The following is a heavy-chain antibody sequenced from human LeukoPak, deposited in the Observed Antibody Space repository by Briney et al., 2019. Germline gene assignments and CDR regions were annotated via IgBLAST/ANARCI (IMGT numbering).Heavy chain of an antibody. Sequence: GGSLRLSCAASGFTVSSNYMSWVRQAPGKGLEWDSVIYSGGSTYYADSVKGRITISRDNFKNTLYLQMNSLRAEDTAVYYCARELPSSSWTGTTNWFDPWGQGTLVTVSS. J-gene: IGHJ5*02. CDR3: ARELPSSSWTGTTNWFDP. CDR2: IYSGGST. CDR1: GFTVSSNY. V-gene: IGHV3-66*01. D-gene: IGHD6-13*01.